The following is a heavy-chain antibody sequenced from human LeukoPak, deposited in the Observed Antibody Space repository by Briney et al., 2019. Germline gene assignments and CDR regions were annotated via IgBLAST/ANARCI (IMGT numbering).Heavy chain of an antibody. D-gene: IGHD6-6*01. CDR2: IYTSGST. V-gene: IGHV4-61*02. CDR1: GGSISSGSYY. J-gene: IGHJ4*02. CDR3: AREMWNIAARQFDY. Sequence: SETLSLTCTVSGGSISSGSYYWSWIRQPTGKGLEWIGRIYTSGSTNYNPSLKSRVTISVDTSKNQFSLKLSSVTAADTAVYYCAREMWNIAARQFDYWGQGTLVTVSS.